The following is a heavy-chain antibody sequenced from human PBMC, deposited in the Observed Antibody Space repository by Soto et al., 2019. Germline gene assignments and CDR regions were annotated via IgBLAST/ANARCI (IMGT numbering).Heavy chain of an antibody. V-gene: IGHV4-59*01. J-gene: IGHJ6*02. CDR2: IYYSGST. Sequence: SATLSLPCPVSGGSISSYYWSWIRQPPGKGLEWIGYIYYSGSTNYNPSLKSRVTISVDTSKNQFSLKLSSVTAADTAVYYCARDNVAAADYYYYGMDVWGQGTTVTVSS. D-gene: IGHD6-13*01. CDR3: ARDNVAAADYYYYGMDV. CDR1: GGSISSYY.